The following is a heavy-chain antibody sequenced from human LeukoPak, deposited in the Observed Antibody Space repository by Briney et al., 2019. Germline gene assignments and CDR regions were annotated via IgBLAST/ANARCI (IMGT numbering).Heavy chain of an antibody. J-gene: IGHJ6*04. Sequence: QAGGSLRLSCAASGFTFSSDWMHWVRQAPGKGLVWVSRVNTDGSNTRYVDSVKGRFTISRDNAKNTVYLQVNSLRAEDTAVYYCARGRYFAMDVRGKGTTVTVSS. CDR3: ARGRYFAMDV. CDR1: GFTFSSDW. V-gene: IGHV3-74*01. CDR2: VNTDGSNT.